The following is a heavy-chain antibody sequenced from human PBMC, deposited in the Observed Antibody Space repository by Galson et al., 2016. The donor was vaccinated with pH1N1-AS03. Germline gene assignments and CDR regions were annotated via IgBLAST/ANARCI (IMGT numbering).Heavy chain of an antibody. Sequence: SLRLSCAASGFTLSSYSVNWVRQAPGKGLEWVSYIGISTSTIYYADSVKGRFTISRDNAKNSLFLQMNSLRDEDTAVYYCARDGPPQGISVAGSFDFWGQGTLVTVSS. CDR2: IGISTSTI. CDR3: ARDGPPQGISVAGSFDF. CDR1: GFTLSSYS. J-gene: IGHJ4*02. V-gene: IGHV3-48*02. D-gene: IGHD6-19*01.